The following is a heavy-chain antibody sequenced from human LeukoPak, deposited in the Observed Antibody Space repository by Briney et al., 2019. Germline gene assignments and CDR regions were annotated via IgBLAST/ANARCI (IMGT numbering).Heavy chain of an antibody. V-gene: IGHV4-59*01. D-gene: IGHD3-22*01. Sequence: SETLSLTCTVSGGSISNYYWSWVRQPPGKGLEWIGYIYYSGSTNYNPSLKSRVTISVDTSKNQFSLKLSSVTAADTAVYYCAREILYDSTGYYLWGQGTLVTVSS. CDR1: GGSISNYY. CDR3: AREILYDSTGYYL. CDR2: IYYSGST. J-gene: IGHJ4*02.